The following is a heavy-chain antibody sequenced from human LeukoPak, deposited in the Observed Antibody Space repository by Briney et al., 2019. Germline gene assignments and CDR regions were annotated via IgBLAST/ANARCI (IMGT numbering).Heavy chain of an antibody. D-gene: IGHD3-22*01. CDR2: INHSGST. CDR1: GGSFSGYY. CDR3: ARDGDYYDSSGYYEPNWFDP. Sequence: SETLSLTCAVYGGSFSGYYWSWIRQPPGKGLEWIGEINHSGSTNYNPSLKSRVTISVDTSKNQFSLKLSSVTAADTAVYYCARDGDYYDSSGYYEPNWFDPWGQGTLVTVSS. J-gene: IGHJ5*02. V-gene: IGHV4-34*01.